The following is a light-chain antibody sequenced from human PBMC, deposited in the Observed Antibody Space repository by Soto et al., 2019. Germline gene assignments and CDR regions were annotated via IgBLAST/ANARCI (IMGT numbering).Light chain of an antibody. CDR3: QQSSRTPWT. CDR1: QSISSY. V-gene: IGKV1-39*01. CDR2: AAS. J-gene: IGKJ1*01. Sequence: DIQMTQSPSSLSASVGDRVTITCRASQSISSYLNWYQKKPGKAPKLLIYAASTLESGVPSRFSGRRSGTDFTLTTSSLQTEDFATYYCQQSSRTPWTFGQGTKVEIK.